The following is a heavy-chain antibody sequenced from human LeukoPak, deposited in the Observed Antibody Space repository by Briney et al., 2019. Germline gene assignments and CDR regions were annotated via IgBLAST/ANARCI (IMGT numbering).Heavy chain of an antibody. J-gene: IGHJ4*02. CDR3: ARDRIFITGTTEPWFY. CDR2: ISAYNGNT. Sequence: ASVKVSCKASGYTFTSYGISWVRQAPGQGLEWMGWISAYNGNTNYAQKLQGRVTMTTDTSTSTAYMELRSLRSDDTAVYYCARDRIFITGTTEPWFYRGQGTLVTVSS. CDR1: GYTFTSYG. D-gene: IGHD1-7*01. V-gene: IGHV1-18*01.